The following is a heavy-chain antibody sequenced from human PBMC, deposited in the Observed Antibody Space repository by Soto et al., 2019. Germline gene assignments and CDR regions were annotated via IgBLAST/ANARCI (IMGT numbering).Heavy chain of an antibody. J-gene: IGHJ4*02. D-gene: IGHD3-3*01. Sequence: QVQLVQSGAEVKKPGSSVKVSCKASGGSFGKSAINWVRQTPGQGLEWLGGFIPVYRTLNYAQKFQGRVTITADESTGTSYMTLRSLASYDTAVDYCATVVIWIGYFAVESGGQGTRVTVSS. CDR3: ATVVIWIGYFAVES. CDR2: FIPVYRTL. CDR1: GGSFGKSA. V-gene: IGHV1-69*01.